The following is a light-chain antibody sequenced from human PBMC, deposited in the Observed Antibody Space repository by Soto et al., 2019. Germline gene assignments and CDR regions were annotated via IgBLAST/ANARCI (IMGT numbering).Light chain of an antibody. J-gene: IGLJ1*01. CDR2: EVN. CDR1: STDVGGYNY. V-gene: IGLV2-14*01. CDR3: GSYTSTDTPCV. Sequence: QSALAQPSSVSWSPGQSITISCTGTSTDVGGYNYVSWYQHHPGKGPKLIIYEVNNRPSGVSDRFSGSKSGNKASLTISNLEAEDESDYYCGSYTSTDTPCVFGTGTKVTVL.